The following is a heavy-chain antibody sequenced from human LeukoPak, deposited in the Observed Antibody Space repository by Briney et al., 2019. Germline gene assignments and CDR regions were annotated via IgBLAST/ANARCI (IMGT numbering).Heavy chain of an antibody. CDR1: GGTFSSYA. V-gene: IGHV1-69*05. CDR2: ITPIFGTA. J-gene: IGHJ4*02. Sequence: ASVKVSCKASGGTFSSYAISWVRQAPGQGLEWMGGITPIFGTANYAQKFQGRVTITTDESTSTAYMELSSLRSEDTAVYYCARGFHSSSSPFDYWGQGTLVTVSS. D-gene: IGHD6-13*01. CDR3: ARGFHSSSSPFDY.